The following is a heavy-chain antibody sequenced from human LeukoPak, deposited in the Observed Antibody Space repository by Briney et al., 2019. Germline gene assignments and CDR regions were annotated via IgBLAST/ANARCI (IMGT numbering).Heavy chain of an antibody. V-gene: IGHV4-59*01. CDR3: ARVRVDTAMVIYYYYYMDV. CDR1: GGSISSYY. J-gene: IGHJ6*03. CDR2: IYYSGST. D-gene: IGHD5-18*01. Sequence: PSETLSLTRTVSGGSISSYYWSWIRQPPGKGLEWIGYIYYSGSTNYNPSLKSRVTISVDTSKNQFSLKLSSVTAADTAVYYCARVRVDTAMVIYYYYYMDVWGKGTTVTVSS.